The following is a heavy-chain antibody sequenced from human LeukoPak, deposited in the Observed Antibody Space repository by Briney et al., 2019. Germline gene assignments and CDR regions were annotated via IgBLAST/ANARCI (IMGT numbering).Heavy chain of an antibody. CDR1: GYTFTSYG. V-gene: IGHV1-18*01. CDR2: ISAYNGNT. CDR3: ARGAFGEDDISTGYYMGEFDY. D-gene: IGHD3-9*01. Sequence: GASVKVSCKASGYTFTSYGISWVRQAPGQGLEWMGWISAYNGNTNYAQKLQGRVTVTTDTSTSTAYMELRSLRSDDTAVYYCARGAFGEDDISTGYYMGEFDYWGQGTLVTVSS. J-gene: IGHJ4*02.